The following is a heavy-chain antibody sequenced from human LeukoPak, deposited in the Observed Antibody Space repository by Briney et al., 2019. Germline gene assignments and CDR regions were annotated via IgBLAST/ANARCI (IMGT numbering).Heavy chain of an antibody. D-gene: IGHD3-10*01. V-gene: IGHV4-34*01. CDR2: INHSGST. CDR3: AATGISWFDP. CDR1: GGSFSGYY. J-gene: IGHJ5*02. Sequence: SETLSLTCAVYGGSFSGYYWSWIRQPPGKGLEWIGEINHSGSTNYNPSLKSRVTISVDTSKNQFSLKLSSVTAADTAVYYCAATGISWFDPWGQGTLVTVSS.